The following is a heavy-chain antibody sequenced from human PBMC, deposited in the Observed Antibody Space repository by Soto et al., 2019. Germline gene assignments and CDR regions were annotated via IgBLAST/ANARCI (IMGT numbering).Heavy chain of an antibody. J-gene: IGHJ4*02. Sequence: QITLKESGPTLVKPTQTLTLTCTFSGFSLSTRRVGMGWIRQPPGKALEWLGIIYWDDDERYSPSLKSRLTISKNTPKKQVVLTMTDVEPVDTATYYCAHYLDDSGYYYVFPSFWGRGTLVTVSS. CDR3: AHYLDDSGYYYVFPSF. CDR1: GFSLSTRRVG. D-gene: IGHD3-22*01. V-gene: IGHV2-5*02. CDR2: IYWDDDE.